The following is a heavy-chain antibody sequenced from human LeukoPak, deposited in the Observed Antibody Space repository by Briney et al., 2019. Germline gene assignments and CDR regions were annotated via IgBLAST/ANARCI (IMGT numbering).Heavy chain of an antibody. CDR1: GFTFSSYS. J-gene: IGHJ4*02. D-gene: IGHD2-8*01. Sequence: GGSLRLSCAASGFTFSSYSMNWVRQAPGKGLEWVSSISSSSSYIYYADSAKGRFTISRDNAKNSLYLQMNSLRAEDTAVYYCASLLMVYAPLNFDYWGQGTLVTVSS. CDR2: ISSSSSYI. CDR3: ASLLMVYAPLNFDY. V-gene: IGHV3-21*01.